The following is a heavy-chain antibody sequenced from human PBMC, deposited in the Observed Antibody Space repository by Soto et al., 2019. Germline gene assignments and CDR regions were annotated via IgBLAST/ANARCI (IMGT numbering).Heavy chain of an antibody. CDR3: GRTKWKGAGLDP. CDR2: INHSGST. CDR1: VDTFRGYY. V-gene: IGHV4-34*01. D-gene: IGHD1-1*01. Sequence: QVQLQQWGAGLLKPSETLSLTCAVYVDTFRGYYWSWIRQPPGKGLEWIGQINHSGSTNYEPSLKSRVTLSVDTSKTQFSLKLTSVTAADTAIYYGGRTKWKGAGLDPGGQGTRVTVSS. J-gene: IGHJ5*02.